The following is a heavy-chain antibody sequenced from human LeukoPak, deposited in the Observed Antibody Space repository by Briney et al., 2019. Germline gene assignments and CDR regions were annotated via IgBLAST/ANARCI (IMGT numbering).Heavy chain of an antibody. Sequence: GGSLRLSCAASGFTFSSYSMNWVRQAPGKGLEWVASIKQDGSENYYVDSVKGRFTISRDNAKNSLFLQMNSLRAVDTAVYYCAREDVVIPAVDYFDYWGQGTLVTVSS. D-gene: IGHD2-2*01. V-gene: IGHV3-7*01. CDR2: IKQDGSEN. J-gene: IGHJ4*02. CDR1: GFTFSSYS. CDR3: AREDVVIPAVDYFDY.